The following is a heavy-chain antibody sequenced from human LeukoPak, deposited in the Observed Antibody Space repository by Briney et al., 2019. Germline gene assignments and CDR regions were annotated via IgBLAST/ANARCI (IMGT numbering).Heavy chain of an antibody. V-gene: IGHV4-38-2*02. Sequence: SETLSLTCTVSGYSITSGYYWGWIRQPPGKGLEWIGSIYHSGSTHYNPSLKSRVTISVDTSKNQFSLKLSSVTAADTAVYYCAGGRGSYYYYYTDVWGKGITVTISS. CDR1: GYSITSGYY. D-gene: IGHD2-15*01. J-gene: IGHJ6*03. CDR3: AGGRGSYYYYYTDV. CDR2: IYHSGST.